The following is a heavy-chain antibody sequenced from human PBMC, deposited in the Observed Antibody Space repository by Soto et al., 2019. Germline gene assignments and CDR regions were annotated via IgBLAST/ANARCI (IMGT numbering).Heavy chain of an antibody. CDR1: GFTFSSYW. Sequence: GGSLRLSCAASGFTFSSYWMSWVRQAPGKGLEWVANIKQDGSEKYYVDSVKGRFTISRDNAKNSLYLQMNSLRAEDTAVYYCARGGYCSSTSCYNFDYWGQGTLVTVSS. CDR2: IKQDGSEK. J-gene: IGHJ4*02. D-gene: IGHD2-2*02. V-gene: IGHV3-7*01. CDR3: ARGGYCSSTSCYNFDY.